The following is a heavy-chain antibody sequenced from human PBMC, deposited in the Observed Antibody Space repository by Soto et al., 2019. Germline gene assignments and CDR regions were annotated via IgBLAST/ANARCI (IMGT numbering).Heavy chain of an antibody. CDR1: GFIFRNFG. V-gene: IGHV3-33*01. J-gene: IGHJ4*02. D-gene: IGHD1-26*01. CDR3: AREGGRSGPDPFDF. Sequence: QVQLVESGGGVVQPGRSLRLSCTASGFIFRNFGMHWVRQAPGKGLEWVAVIWHDGSKDDYADSVKGRLTISRDDSKNTLYVQKKNRRVDDMAIYYWAREGGRSGPDPFDFWGQGTLVTVSS. CDR2: IWHDGSKD.